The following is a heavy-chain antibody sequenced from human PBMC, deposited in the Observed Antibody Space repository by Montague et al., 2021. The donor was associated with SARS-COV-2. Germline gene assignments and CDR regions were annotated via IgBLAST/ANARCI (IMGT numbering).Heavy chain of an antibody. D-gene: IGHD3-22*01. CDR2: TYYRSRWFD. CDR1: GDSVSGDNVS. Sequence: CAISGDSVSGDNVSWNWIRQSPSRGLEWLGRTYYRSRWFDHYEVXMKXRIIIKADTSKNQFSLQLDSVTAADTAVYYCARHYYDSSGYYSPWYFDLWGRGTLVTVSS. V-gene: IGHV6-1*01. J-gene: IGHJ2*01. CDR3: ARHYYDSSGYYSPWYFDL.